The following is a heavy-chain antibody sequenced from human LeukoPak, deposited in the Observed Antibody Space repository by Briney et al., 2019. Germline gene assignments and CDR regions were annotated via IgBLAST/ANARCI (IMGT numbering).Heavy chain of an antibody. CDR3: AELGITMIGGV. D-gene: IGHD3-10*02. J-gene: IGHJ6*04. CDR2: ISSSGSTI. V-gene: IGHV3-48*03. CDR1: GFTFSSYE. Sequence: PGGSLRLYCAASGFTFSSYEMNWVRQAPGKGLEWVSYISSSGSTIYYADSVKGRFTISRDNAKNSLYLEMNSLRAEDTAVYYCAELGITMIGGVWGKGTTVTNSS.